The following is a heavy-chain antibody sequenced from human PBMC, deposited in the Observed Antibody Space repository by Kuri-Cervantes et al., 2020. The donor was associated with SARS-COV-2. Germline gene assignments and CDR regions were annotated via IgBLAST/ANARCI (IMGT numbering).Heavy chain of an antibody. CDR2: INPNSGGT. CDR1: ETTFPNYD. D-gene: IGHD4-11*01. V-gene: IGHV1-2*02. CDR3: AMGLEGIYSNYEPDY. J-gene: IGHJ4*02. Sequence: ASVKVSCKAPETTFPNYDINWVRQATGQGLEWMGWINPNSGGTNYAQKFQGRVTMTRDTSTSTAYMELRSLRSDDTAVYYCAMGLEGIYSNYEPDYWGQGTLVTVSS.